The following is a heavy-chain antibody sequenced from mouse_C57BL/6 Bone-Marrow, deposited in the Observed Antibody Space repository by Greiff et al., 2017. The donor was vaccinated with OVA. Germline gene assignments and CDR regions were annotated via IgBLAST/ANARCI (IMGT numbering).Heavy chain of an antibody. J-gene: IGHJ1*03. V-gene: IGHV1-64*01. D-gene: IGHD2-4*01. CDR1: GYTFTSYW. Sequence: VQLQQPGAELVKPGASVKLSCKASGYTFTSYWMHWVKQRPGQGLEWIGMIHPNSGSTNYNEKFKSKATLTVDKSSSTAYMQLSSLTSEDSAVYYCARLRRGYWYFDVWGTGTTVTVSS. CDR3: ARLRRGYWYFDV. CDR2: IHPNSGST.